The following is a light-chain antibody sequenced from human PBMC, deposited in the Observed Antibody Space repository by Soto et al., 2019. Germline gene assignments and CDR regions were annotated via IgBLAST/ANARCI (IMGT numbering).Light chain of an antibody. CDR3: QQYGISPIT. V-gene: IGKV3-15*01. CDR2: GAS. Sequence: VLAQSPGTLSLTRGEGASVSCRASQSLSSKLAWYQQKPGQAPRLLIYGASSRATGIPARFSGSGSGTEFTLTISSLQSEDFAVYYCQQYGISPITFGQGTRLEV. CDR1: QSLSSK. J-gene: IGKJ5*01.